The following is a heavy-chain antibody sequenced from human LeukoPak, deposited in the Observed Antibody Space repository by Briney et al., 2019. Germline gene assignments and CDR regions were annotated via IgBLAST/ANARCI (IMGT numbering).Heavy chain of an antibody. Sequence: GGSLRLSCAASGFTFSSYAMPWVRQAPGKGLECVSAISSNGGSTYYANSVKGRFTISRDNSKNTLYLQMGSLRAEDMAVYYCARVRQWLVWDAFDIWGQGTMVTVSS. V-gene: IGHV3-64*01. CDR3: ARVRQWLVWDAFDI. J-gene: IGHJ3*02. CDR2: ISSNGGST. D-gene: IGHD6-19*01. CDR1: GFTFSSYA.